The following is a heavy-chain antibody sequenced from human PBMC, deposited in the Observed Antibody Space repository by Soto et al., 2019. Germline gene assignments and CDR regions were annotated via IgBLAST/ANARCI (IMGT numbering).Heavy chain of an antibody. D-gene: IGHD1-1*01. CDR2: ISAHNGNT. CDR1: GYTFTSYG. CDR3: ARGRYGDY. V-gene: IGHV1-18*01. Sequence: QVHLVQSGAEVKKPGASVKVSCKASGYTFTSYGITWVRQAPGQGLEWMGWISAHNGNTDYAQKPQGRFIVTRDTSTSTAYMELRSLISDATAVYYCARGRYGDYWGQGALVTVSS. J-gene: IGHJ4*02.